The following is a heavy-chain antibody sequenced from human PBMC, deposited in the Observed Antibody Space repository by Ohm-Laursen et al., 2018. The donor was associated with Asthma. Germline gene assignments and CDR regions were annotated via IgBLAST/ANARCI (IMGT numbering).Heavy chain of an antibody. CDR3: ARQIRGGNSEKYFDF. CDR1: GYDFPFKW. V-gene: IGHV5-51*01. D-gene: IGHD4-23*01. J-gene: IGHJ4*02. CDR2: IYPSDSDT. Sequence: DSLKISCKASGYDFPFKWIGWVRQMPGKGLEYMGIIYPSDSDTIYSPSFEGQVTMSVDKSINTAYLQWRSLKASDTAMYYCARQIRGGNSEKYFDFWGQGTLVTVSS.